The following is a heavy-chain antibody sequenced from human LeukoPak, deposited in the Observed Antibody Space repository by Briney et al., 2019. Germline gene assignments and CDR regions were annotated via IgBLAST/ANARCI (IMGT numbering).Heavy chain of an antibody. Sequence: SETLSLTCTVSGGSISSCYWSWIRQPAGKGLEWIGRIYTSGSTNYNPSLKSRVTMSIDTSKNQFSLKLSSVTAADTAVYYCARHLGNYGRYFDYWGQGTLVTVSS. J-gene: IGHJ4*02. D-gene: IGHD1-7*01. CDR3: ARHLGNYGRYFDY. CDR1: GGSISSCY. V-gene: IGHV4-4*07. CDR2: IYTSGST.